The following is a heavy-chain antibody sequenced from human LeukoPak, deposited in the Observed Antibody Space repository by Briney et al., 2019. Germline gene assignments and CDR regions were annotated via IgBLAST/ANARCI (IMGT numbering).Heavy chain of an antibody. Sequence: GGSLRLSCAASGFTFSSYGMHWVRQAPGKGLEWVTFIRYDGSNKHYADSVKGRFTISRDNSKNTLYLQMNSLRAEDTALYHCARDLVYYDSSGYQNDAFDIWGQGTMVTVSS. V-gene: IGHV3-30*02. CDR1: GFTFSSYG. CDR3: ARDLVYYDSSGYQNDAFDI. CDR2: IRYDGSNK. D-gene: IGHD3-22*01. J-gene: IGHJ3*02.